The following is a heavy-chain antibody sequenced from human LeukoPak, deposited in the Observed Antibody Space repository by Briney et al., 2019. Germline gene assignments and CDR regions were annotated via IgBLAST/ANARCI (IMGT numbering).Heavy chain of an antibody. CDR2: IYLNDDK. CDR1: GFSLSTSGVG. CDR3: AHRAIVGATTSDYYFDY. Sequence: SGPTLVKPTQTLTLTCTFSGFSLSTSGVGVGWIRQPPGKALEWLAPIYLNDDKRYTPSLKSSLTITKDTTKNQVVLTMTNMDPVDTATYYCAHRAIVGATTSDYYFDYWGQGTLVTVSS. V-gene: IGHV2-5*01. J-gene: IGHJ4*02. D-gene: IGHD1-26*01.